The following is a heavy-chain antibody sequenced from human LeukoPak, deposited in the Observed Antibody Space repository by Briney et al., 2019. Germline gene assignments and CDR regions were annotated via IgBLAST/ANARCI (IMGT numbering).Heavy chain of an antibody. Sequence: GESLKISCKGSGYGFTSYWVAWVRQMPGKGLEWMGIIYPGDSDTRYSPSFQGQVTISADKSITTAYLQWSSLKASDTAMYYCARRSSAGPVDYWGQGTLVTVPS. D-gene: IGHD6-6*01. CDR2: IYPGDSDT. V-gene: IGHV5-51*01. CDR3: ARRSSAGPVDY. CDR1: GYGFTSYW. J-gene: IGHJ4*02.